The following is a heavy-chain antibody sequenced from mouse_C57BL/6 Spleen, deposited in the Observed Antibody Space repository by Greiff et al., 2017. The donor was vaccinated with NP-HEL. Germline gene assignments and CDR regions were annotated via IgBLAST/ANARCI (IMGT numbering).Heavy chain of an antibody. CDR2: IDPSDSYT. Sequence: VQLQQPGAELVRPGTSVKLSCKASGYTFTSYWMHWVKQRPGQGLEWIGVIDPSDSYTNYNQKFKGKATLTVDTSSSTAYMQLSSLTSEDSAVYYCGYSNYLDYWGQGTTLTVSS. CDR1: GYTFTSYW. D-gene: IGHD2-5*01. V-gene: IGHV1-59*01. J-gene: IGHJ2*01. CDR3: GYSNYLDY.